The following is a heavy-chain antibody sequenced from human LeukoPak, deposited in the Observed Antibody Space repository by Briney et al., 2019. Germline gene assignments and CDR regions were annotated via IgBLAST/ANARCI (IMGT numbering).Heavy chain of an antibody. CDR3: ARDGVVVAATPDYYYYGMDV. J-gene: IGHJ6*04. V-gene: IGHV3-30*04. CDR2: ISYDGSNK. Sequence: GGSLRLSCAASGFTFSSYAMHWVRQAPGKGLEWVAVISYDGSNKYYADSVKGRFTISRDNSKSTLYLQMNSLRAEDTAVYYCARDGVVVAATPDYYYYGMDVWGKGTTVTVSS. CDR1: GFTFSSYA. D-gene: IGHD2-15*01.